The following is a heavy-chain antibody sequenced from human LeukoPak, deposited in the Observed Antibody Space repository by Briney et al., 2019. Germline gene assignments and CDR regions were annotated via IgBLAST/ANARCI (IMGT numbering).Heavy chain of an antibody. CDR2: IYYSGST. D-gene: IGHD2/OR15-2a*01. Sequence: SETLSLTCTVSGGSISSSSYYWGWIRQPPGKGLEWIGSIYYSGSTCYNPSLKSRVTISVDTSKNQFSLKLSSVTAADTAVYYCARDKNIAIRNPFDIWGQGTMVTVSS. CDR3: ARDKNIAIRNPFDI. CDR1: GGSISSSSYY. V-gene: IGHV4-39*02. J-gene: IGHJ3*02.